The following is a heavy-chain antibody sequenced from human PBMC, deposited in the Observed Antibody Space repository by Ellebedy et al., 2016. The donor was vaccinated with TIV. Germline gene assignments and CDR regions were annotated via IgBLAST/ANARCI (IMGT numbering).Heavy chain of an antibody. CDR1: GYTFTGYY. Sequence: AASVKVSCKASGYTFTGYYMHWVRQAPGQRLEWMGWISAGNDNTKYSQKFQGRVTITRDTSASTAYMELSSLRSEDTAVYFCARDRYWSPRYYFDYWGQGTLVTVSS. D-gene: IGHD1-1*01. CDR3: ARDRYWSPRYYFDY. CDR2: ISAGNDNT. J-gene: IGHJ4*02. V-gene: IGHV1-3*01.